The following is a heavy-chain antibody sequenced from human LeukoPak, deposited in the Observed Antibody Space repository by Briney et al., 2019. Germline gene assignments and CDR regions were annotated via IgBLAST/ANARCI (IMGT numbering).Heavy chain of an antibody. V-gene: IGHV4-31*03. D-gene: IGHD3-10*01. CDR2: IYYSGST. CDR1: GGSISSGGYY. CDR3: ARWTGMVRGLFDI. J-gene: IGHJ3*02. Sequence: SETLSLTCTVSGGSISSGGYYWSWIRQHPGKGLEWIGCIYYSGSTYYNPSLKSRVTISVDTSKNQFSLKLSSVTAADTAVYYCARWTGMVRGLFDIWGQGTMVTVSS.